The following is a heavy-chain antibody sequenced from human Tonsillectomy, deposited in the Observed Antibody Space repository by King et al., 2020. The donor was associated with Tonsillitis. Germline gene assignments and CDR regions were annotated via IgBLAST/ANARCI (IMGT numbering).Heavy chain of an antibody. D-gene: IGHD2/OR15-2a*01. CDR1: GGTISTGGYN. J-gene: IGHJ6*03. CDR2: IYYSGSA. CDR3: AGDVGRYFTSGERSSYFYMDV. Sequence: VQLQESGPGLVKPSQTLSLTCTVSGGTISTGGYNWSWLRQHPGKGLEWIGYIYYSGSAYYSPSLKSRVTLSVDTSKNQFSLKLTSVTAADTAVYYCAGDVGRYFTSGERSSYFYMDVWGRGATVTVSS. V-gene: IGHV4-31*03.